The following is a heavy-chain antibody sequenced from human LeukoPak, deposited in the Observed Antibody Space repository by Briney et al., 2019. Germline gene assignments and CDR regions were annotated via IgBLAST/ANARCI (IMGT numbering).Heavy chain of an antibody. CDR3: ARRPGSGSRHFDY. CDR1: GGSISSGDYY. V-gene: IGHV4-39*01. J-gene: IGHJ4*02. CDR2: IYYTGST. D-gene: IGHD3-10*01. Sequence: PSQTLSLTCTVSGGSISSGDYYWSWIRQPPGKRPEWIGTIYYTGSTYYNPSLKSRVTISVDASKNQFSLILSSVTAADTAVYYCARRPGSGSRHFDYWGQGTLVTVSS.